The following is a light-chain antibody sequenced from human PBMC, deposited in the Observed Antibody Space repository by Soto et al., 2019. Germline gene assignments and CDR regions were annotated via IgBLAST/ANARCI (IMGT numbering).Light chain of an antibody. CDR3: QQYGSSLPIT. CDR1: QNIYSN. Sequence: IVMTQSPATLSVSPGERATLSCRASQNIYSNIAWYQQRTGQAPRLLIYRASTRATGVPARFSGSGSGTEFTLTISRLEPEDFAVYYCQQYGSSLPITFGQGTRLEIK. J-gene: IGKJ5*01. V-gene: IGKV3-15*01. CDR2: RAS.